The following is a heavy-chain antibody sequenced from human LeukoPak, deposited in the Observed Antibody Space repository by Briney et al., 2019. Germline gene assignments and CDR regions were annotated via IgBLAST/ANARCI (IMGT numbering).Heavy chain of an antibody. CDR1: GGSISSSSYY. D-gene: IGHD3-10*01. Sequence: SETLSLTCTVSGGSISSSSYYWGWIRQPPGKGLEWIGSIYYSGSTYYNPSLKSRVTISVDTSKNQFSLKLSSVTAADTAVYYCARTSYYYGSGSYFTGPRTIKNDAFDIWGQGTMVTVSS. J-gene: IGHJ3*02. V-gene: IGHV4-39*07. CDR3: ARTSYYYGSGSYFTGPRTIKNDAFDI. CDR2: IYYSGST.